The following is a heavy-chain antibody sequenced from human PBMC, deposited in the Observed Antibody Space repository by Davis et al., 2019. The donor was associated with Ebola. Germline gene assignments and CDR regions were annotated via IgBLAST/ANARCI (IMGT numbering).Heavy chain of an antibody. V-gene: IGHV1-8*01. Sequence: ASVKVSCKASGYTFTSYDINWVRQATGQGLEWMGWMNPNSGNTGYAQKFQGRVTMTRNTTISTAYMELSSLRSEDTAVYYCARYPSDLYYYYYGMDVWGQGTTVTVSS. CDR1: GYTFTSYD. CDR3: ARYPSDLYYYYYGMDV. CDR2: MNPNSGNT. J-gene: IGHJ6*02.